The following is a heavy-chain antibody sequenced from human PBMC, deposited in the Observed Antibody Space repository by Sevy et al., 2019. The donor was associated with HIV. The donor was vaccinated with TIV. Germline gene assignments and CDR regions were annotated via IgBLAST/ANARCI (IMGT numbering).Heavy chain of an antibody. V-gene: IGHV3-48*02. J-gene: IGHJ4*02. CDR1: GFTFSSYS. D-gene: IGHD3-3*01. CDR2: ISSSSSTI. Sequence: GGSLRLSCAASGFTFSSYSMNWVRQAPGKGLEWVSYISSSSSTIYYADSVKGRFTISRDNAKNSLYLQMNSLRDEDTAVYYCAREGGTSYYDFWSGYDPDRTTHFDYWGQGTLVTVSS. CDR3: AREGGTSYYDFWSGYDPDRTTHFDY.